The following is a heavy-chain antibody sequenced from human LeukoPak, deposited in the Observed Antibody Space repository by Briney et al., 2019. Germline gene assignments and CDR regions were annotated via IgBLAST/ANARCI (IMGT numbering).Heavy chain of an antibody. V-gene: IGHV3-48*04. J-gene: IGHJ6*03. CDR1: GFTFSSYS. CDR2: ISSSGSTI. D-gene: IGHD3-10*01. CDR3: ARLTRASYYMDV. Sequence: GGSLRLSCAASGFTFSSYSMDWVRQAPGKGLEWVSYISSSGSTIYYADSVRGRFTISRDNAKNSLYLQMNSLRAEDTAVYYCARLTRASYYMDVWGKGTTVTVSS.